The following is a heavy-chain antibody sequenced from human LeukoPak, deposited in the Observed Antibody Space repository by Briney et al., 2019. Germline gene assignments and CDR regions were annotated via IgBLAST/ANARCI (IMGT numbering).Heavy chain of an antibody. V-gene: IGHV1-69*04. CDR1: GGTFSSYA. Sequence: SVKVSCKASGGTFSSYAISWVRQAPGQGLEWMGRIIPILGIANYAQKFQGRVTITADKSTSTAYMELSSLRSEDTAVYYCARDRGYCSGGSCPWFDPWGQGTLVTVSS. CDR2: IIPILGIA. D-gene: IGHD2-15*01. CDR3: ARDRGYCSGGSCPWFDP. J-gene: IGHJ5*02.